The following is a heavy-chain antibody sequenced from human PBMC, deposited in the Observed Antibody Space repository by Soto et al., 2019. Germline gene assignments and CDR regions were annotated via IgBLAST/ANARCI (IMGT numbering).Heavy chain of an antibody. V-gene: IGHV1-46*01. Sequence: ASVKVSCKASGYTFTSYYMHWVRQAPGQGLEWMGIINPSGGSTSYAQKFQGRVTMTRDTSISTAYMELSRLRSDDTAVYYCARGNDFWSGHNWFDPWGQGTLVTVSS. CDR2: INPSGGST. J-gene: IGHJ5*02. D-gene: IGHD3-3*01. CDR3: ARGNDFWSGHNWFDP. CDR1: GYTFTSYY.